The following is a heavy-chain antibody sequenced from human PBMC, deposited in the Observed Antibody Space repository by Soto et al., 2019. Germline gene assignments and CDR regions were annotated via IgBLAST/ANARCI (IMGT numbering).Heavy chain of an antibody. CDR2: ISSDGSNR. V-gene: IGHV3-30-3*01. D-gene: IGHD5-18*01. CDR1: GFTFSDYA. J-gene: IGHJ4*02. Sequence: VQLLESGGGVVQPGRSLRLSCAASGFTFSDYALHWVRQAPGKGLEWVTVISSDGSNRYYADSVKGRFTISRDNSKNTLYLQMNSLRVEDTAIYICAHLAGLSHTDDFWGQGTPVTVSS. CDR3: AHLAGLSHTDDF.